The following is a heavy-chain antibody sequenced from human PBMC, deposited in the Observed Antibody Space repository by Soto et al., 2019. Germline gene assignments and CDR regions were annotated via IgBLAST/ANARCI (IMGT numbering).Heavy chain of an antibody. Sequence: PSETLSLTCTVSSGSISSYNWNWVRQPPGKGLEWIGFINYSGSTHYNPSLKSRVTISLDTSKNQFSLKLNSVTAADTAAYYCARENYYALDYWGPGTLVTVSS. CDR2: INYSGST. J-gene: IGHJ4*02. CDR3: ARENYYALDY. D-gene: IGHD3-10*01. CDR1: SGSISSYN. V-gene: IGHV4-59*01.